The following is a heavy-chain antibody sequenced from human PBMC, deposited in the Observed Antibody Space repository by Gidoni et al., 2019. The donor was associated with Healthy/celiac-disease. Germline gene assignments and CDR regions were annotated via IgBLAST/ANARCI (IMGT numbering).Heavy chain of an antibody. D-gene: IGHD5-18*01. CDR2: INWNSASA. Sequence: EVQLVESGGDLVQPGTSLRLSCEVSGFTFVDYAMHWVRQGPGKGLEWVSGINWNSASAGYAESVEGRFTISRDNAKKSLYLQMTSLRPEDTAVYYCAKARGFTYGIDAFDIWGHGTMVTVSS. V-gene: IGHV3-9*01. CDR1: GFTFVDYA. CDR3: AKARGFTYGIDAFDI. J-gene: IGHJ3*02.